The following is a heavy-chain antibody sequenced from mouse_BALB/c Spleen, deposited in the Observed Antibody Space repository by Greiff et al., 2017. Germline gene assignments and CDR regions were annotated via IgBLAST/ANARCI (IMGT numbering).Heavy chain of an antibody. Sequence: VKLMESGPGLVAPSQSLSITCTVSGFSLTDYGVSWIRQPPGKGLEWLGVIWGGGSTYYNSALKSRLSISKDNSKSQVFLKMNSLQTDDTAMYYCAKQSYYGPRYFDVWGAGTTVTVSS. CDR2: IWGGGST. V-gene: IGHV2-6-5*01. J-gene: IGHJ1*01. CDR1: GFSLTDYG. CDR3: AKQSYYGPRYFDV. D-gene: IGHD1-2*01.